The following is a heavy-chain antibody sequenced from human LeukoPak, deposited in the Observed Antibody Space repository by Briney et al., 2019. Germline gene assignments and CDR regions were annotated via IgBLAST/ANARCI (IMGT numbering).Heavy chain of an antibody. J-gene: IGHJ3*02. V-gene: IGHV3-33*07. CDR2: IWYDGSNE. D-gene: IGHD3-3*01. Sequence: AGGSLRLSCAASGFTFSRYWMSWVRQAPGKGLGWVAVIWYDGSNEYYGDSVKGRFIISRDNSRNTLYLQMSSLRAEDTAVYYCVRDLDHNDFWSGYWPDAFDSWGQGTKVFVSS. CDR1: GFTFSRYW. CDR3: VRDLDHNDFWSGYWPDAFDS.